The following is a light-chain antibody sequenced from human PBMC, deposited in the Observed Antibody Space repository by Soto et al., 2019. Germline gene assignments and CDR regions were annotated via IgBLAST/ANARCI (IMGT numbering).Light chain of an antibody. Sequence: QSALTQPASVSGSPGQSITISCTGTSSDVGGYNYVSWYQQHPGRAPKVMIYDVSSRPSGVPDRFSGSKSGNTASLTVSGLQAEDEADYYCSSYAGSNNLVFGGGTKLTVL. J-gene: IGLJ2*01. CDR1: SSDVGGYNY. CDR3: SSYAGSNNLV. V-gene: IGLV2-8*01. CDR2: DVS.